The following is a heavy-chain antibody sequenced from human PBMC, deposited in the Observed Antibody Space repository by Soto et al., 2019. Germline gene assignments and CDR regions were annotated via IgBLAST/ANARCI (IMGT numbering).Heavy chain of an antibody. CDR2: INPSGGST. D-gene: IGHD1-26*01. J-gene: IGHJ4*02. Sequence: QVQLVQSGAEVKKPGASVKVSCKASGYTFSNYHMHWVRQAPGQGLEWMGVINPSGGSTSYPQKLHDRVTMARATSTSTVYMELRSLRSEDTALYYCARTNSGSYGLDFDYWGQGTLVTVSS. V-gene: IGHV1-46*01. CDR1: GYTFSNYH. CDR3: ARTNSGSYGLDFDY.